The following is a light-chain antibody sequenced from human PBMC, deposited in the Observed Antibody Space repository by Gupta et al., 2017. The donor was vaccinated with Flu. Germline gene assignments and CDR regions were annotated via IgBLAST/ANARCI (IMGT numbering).Light chain of an antibody. J-gene: IGLJ3*02. CDR1: SSNIGSNT. Sequence: QSVLTQPPSASGTPGQTVTISCSGSSSNIGSNTVNWYQQLPGAAPQLLIYSNNQRPSGVPDRFSGSKSGASAPLAISGLQYEDEADYYCATWDDSLNGWVFGGGTKLTVL. CDR2: SNN. V-gene: IGLV1-44*01. CDR3: ATWDDSLNGWV.